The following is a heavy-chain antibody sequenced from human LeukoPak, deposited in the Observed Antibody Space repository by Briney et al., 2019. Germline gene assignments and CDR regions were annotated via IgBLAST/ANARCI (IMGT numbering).Heavy chain of an antibody. Sequence: GGSLRLSCVVSGFTFRNEEMNWVRQAPGKGLEWITYISNTGSPIHYRDSVKGRFTISRDNAQSSLFLQMNSLRPDDTAIYYCARGGNYAPFDYWGQGALVAVSS. CDR2: ISNTGSPI. D-gene: IGHD1-26*01. CDR1: GFTFRNEE. J-gene: IGHJ4*02. V-gene: IGHV3-48*03. CDR3: ARGGNYAPFDY.